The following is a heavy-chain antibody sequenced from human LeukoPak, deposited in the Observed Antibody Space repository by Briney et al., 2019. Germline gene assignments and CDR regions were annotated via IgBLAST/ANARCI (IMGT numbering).Heavy chain of an antibody. J-gene: IGHJ5*02. CDR3: ARGGSSWYAVWFDP. D-gene: IGHD6-13*01. CDR2: IYHSGST. CDR1: GYSTSSGYY. Sequence: SETLSLTCTVSGYSTSSGYYWGWIRQPPGKGLEWIGSIYHSGSTYYNPSLKSRVTISVDTSKNQFSLKLSSVTAADTAVYYCARGGSSWYAVWFDPWGQGTLVTVSS. V-gene: IGHV4-38-2*02.